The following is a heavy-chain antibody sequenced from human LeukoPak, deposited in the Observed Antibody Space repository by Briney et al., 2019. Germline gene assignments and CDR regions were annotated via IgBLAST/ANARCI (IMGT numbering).Heavy chain of an antibody. Sequence: GSLXXSCAASGFTFSNAWMSWVRQAPGKGLEWVGRIKSKTDGGTTDYAAPVKGRFTISRDDSKNTLYLQMNSLKTEDTAVYYCTGSGYSGYDFEDYWGQGTLVTVSS. CDR3: TGSGYSGYDFEDY. V-gene: IGHV3-15*01. CDR1: GFTFSNAW. D-gene: IGHD5-12*01. CDR2: IKSKTDGGTT. J-gene: IGHJ4*02.